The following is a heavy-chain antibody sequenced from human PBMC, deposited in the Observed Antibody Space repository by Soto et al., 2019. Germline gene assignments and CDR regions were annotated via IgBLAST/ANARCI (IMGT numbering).Heavy chain of an antibody. V-gene: IGHV3-30*03. CDR3: AVPVVVPAAQFDY. Sequence: QVQLVESGGGVVQPGRSLRLSCAASGFTFSSYGMHWVRQAPGKGLEWVAVISYDGSNKYYADSVKGRFTISRDNSKNTLYLQMNSLRAEDTAVYYCAVPVVVPAAQFDYWGQGTLVTVSS. CDR2: ISYDGSNK. J-gene: IGHJ4*02. D-gene: IGHD2-2*01. CDR1: GFTFSSYG.